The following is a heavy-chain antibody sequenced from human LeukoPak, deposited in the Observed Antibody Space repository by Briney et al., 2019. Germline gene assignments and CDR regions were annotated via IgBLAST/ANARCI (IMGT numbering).Heavy chain of an antibody. CDR2: IYSGGST. J-gene: IGHJ6*02. Sequence: GGSLRPSCAASGFTFSSNYMSWVRQAPGKGLEWVSVIYSGGSTYYADSVKGRFTISRDNSKNTLYLQMNSLRAEDTAVYYCARDRIAARPVGYYYYGMDVWGQGTTVTVSS. V-gene: IGHV3-53*01. CDR3: ARDRIAARPVGYYYYGMDV. CDR1: GFTFSSNY. D-gene: IGHD6-6*01.